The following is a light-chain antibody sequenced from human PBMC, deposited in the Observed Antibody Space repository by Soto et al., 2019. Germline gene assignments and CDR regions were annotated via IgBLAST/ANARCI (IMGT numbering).Light chain of an antibody. Sequence: QSVLTQPPSVSGAPGQRVTISCTGSRSNIGAGSNVHWYQHLPGTAPKLLIYDNTNRPSGVPDRFSGSNSDTSASLAITGLQAEDEADYYCQSYDNSLRAVLFGGGTKLTVL. CDR3: QSYDNSLRAVL. J-gene: IGLJ2*01. V-gene: IGLV1-40*01. CDR2: DNT. CDR1: RSNIGAGSN.